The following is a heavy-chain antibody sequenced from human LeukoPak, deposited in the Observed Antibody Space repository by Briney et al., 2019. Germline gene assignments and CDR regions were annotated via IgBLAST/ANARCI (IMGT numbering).Heavy chain of an antibody. D-gene: IGHD3-10*01. Sequence: ASVKVSCKASGYTFTGYYMHWVRQAPGQGLEWMGWINPNSGGTSYAQKFQGRVTMTRDTSISTAYMELSRLRSDDTAVYYCARAYGSGSQFDYWGQGTLVTVSS. J-gene: IGHJ4*02. V-gene: IGHV1-2*02. CDR2: INPNSGGT. CDR3: ARAYGSGSQFDY. CDR1: GYTFTGYY.